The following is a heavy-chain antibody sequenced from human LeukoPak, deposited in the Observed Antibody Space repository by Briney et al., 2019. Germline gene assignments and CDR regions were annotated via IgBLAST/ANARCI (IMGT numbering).Heavy chain of an antibody. CDR3: ARAMPELMEFYFDY. J-gene: IGHJ4*02. D-gene: IGHD2-8*01. Sequence: SETLSLTCTVSGGSISSYYWSWIRQPAGKGLEWIGRIYTSGSTNYNPSLKSRVTMSVDTSKDQFSLKLSSVTAADTAVYYCARAMPELMEFYFDYWGQGTLVTVSS. CDR1: GGSISSYY. V-gene: IGHV4-4*07. CDR2: IYTSGST.